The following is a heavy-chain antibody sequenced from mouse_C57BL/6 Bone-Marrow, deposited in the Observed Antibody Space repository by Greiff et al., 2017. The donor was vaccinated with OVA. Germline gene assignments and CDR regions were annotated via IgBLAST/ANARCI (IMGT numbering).Heavy chain of an antibody. J-gene: IGHJ1*03. CDR2: INPSSGYT. CDR3: ARRYDGYYSYWYFDV. Sequence: VQLQQSGAELAKPGASVKLSCKASGYPFTSYWMHWVKQRPGQGLEWIGYINPSSGYTKYNQKFKDKATLTADKSSSTAYMQLSSLTYEDSAVYYCARRYDGYYSYWYFDVWGTGTTVTVSS. CDR1: GYPFTSYW. V-gene: IGHV1-7*01. D-gene: IGHD2-3*01.